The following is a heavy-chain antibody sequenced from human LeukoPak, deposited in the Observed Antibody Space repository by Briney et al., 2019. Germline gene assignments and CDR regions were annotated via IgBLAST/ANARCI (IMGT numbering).Heavy chain of an antibody. D-gene: IGHD5-18*01. CDR1: GFSLSTSGVG. Sequence: CGPTVMNPTQTLTLTCTFSGFSLSTSGVGVGWIRQPPGKALEWLALIYWDDDKRYSPSLKSRLTNNKDTSKNQVVLTMTNMDPEDTATYYCAHAPTKDSYGYRFGYWGQPSKLTDSS. CDR2: IYWDDDK. V-gene: IGHV2-5*02. CDR3: AHAPTKDSYGYRFGY. J-gene: IGHJ4*02.